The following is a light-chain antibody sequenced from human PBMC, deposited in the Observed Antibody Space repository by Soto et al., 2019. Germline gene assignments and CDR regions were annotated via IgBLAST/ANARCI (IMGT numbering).Light chain of an antibody. CDR2: GAS. Sequence: IVLTQSPGTLSLSQGERATLSCRAIQSVSSSYLAWYQQKPGQAPRLLIYGASTRATGIPARFSGSGSGTEFIFTISSLQSEDFAVYYCQQYNNWPLITFGQGTRLEIK. V-gene: IGKV3D-15*01. J-gene: IGKJ5*01. CDR3: QQYNNWPLIT. CDR1: QSVSSSY.